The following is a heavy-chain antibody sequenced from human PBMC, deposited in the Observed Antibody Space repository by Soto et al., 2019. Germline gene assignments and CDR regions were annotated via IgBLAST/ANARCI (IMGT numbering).Heavy chain of an antibody. CDR3: ERDYNYFWCGHFDY. D-gene: IGHD3-3*01. Sequence: EVHLVESGGRLVQPGGSLRLSCAASGFRFSDYSMNWVRQAPGRGLEWVSYISSSSFTIHYADSVEGRFAISRDNAKNALYLQMNSLRVEDTAVYYCERDYNYFWCGHFDYWGQGALVTVSS. CDR2: ISSSSFTI. V-gene: IGHV3-48*01. J-gene: IGHJ4*02. CDR1: GFRFSDYS.